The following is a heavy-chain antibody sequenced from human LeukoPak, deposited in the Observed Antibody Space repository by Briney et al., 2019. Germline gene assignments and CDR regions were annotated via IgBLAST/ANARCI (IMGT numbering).Heavy chain of an antibody. J-gene: IGHJ3*02. CDR3: ARQPANTAAFDI. V-gene: IGHV4-59*08. CDR1: GGSINAYH. CDR2: VRDNGEN. D-gene: IGHD5-18*01. Sequence: PSETLSLTCTVSGGSINAYHWSWIRQPPGKVLEWIAYVRDNGENNYNPSLKSRVAISVDTANNQISLRLNFVTAADTAIYYCARQPANTAAFDIWGLGTMVTVSS.